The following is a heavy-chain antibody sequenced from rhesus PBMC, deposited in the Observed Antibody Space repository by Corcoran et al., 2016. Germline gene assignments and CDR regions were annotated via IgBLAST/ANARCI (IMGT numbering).Heavy chain of an antibody. CDR2: INGYSRGT. J-gene: IGHJ5-1*01. V-gene: IGHV4-80*01. CDR1: GGSFRSDW. CDR3: TSPVRYRFDV. Sequence: QVQLQESGPGLVKPSETLSLTCAASGGSFRSDWWKRSRPPPGKGLGWIGEINGYSRGTNYNPSLQSRVTISMDVSKNQFSLRLTSVTAADTAVYYCTSPVRYRFDVWGPGVLVSVSS. D-gene: IGHD3-9*01.